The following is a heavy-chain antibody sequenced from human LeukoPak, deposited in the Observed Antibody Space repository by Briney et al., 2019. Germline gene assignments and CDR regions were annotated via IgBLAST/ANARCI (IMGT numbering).Heavy chain of an antibody. J-gene: IGHJ5*02. D-gene: IGHD6-13*01. V-gene: IGHV4-61*02. Sequence: PSQTLSLTCTVSGGSISSGSYYWSWIRQPAGKGLEWIGRIYTSGSTNYNPSLKSRVTISVDTSKNQFSLKLSSVTAADTAVYYCAKDLRYRSSWWRWFDPWGQGTLVTVSS. CDR3: AKDLRYRSSWWRWFDP. CDR2: IYTSGST. CDR1: GGSISSGSYY.